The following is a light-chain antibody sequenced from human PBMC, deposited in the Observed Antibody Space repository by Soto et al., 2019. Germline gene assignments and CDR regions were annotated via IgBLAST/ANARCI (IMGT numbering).Light chain of an antibody. CDR1: QGISNY. J-gene: IGKJ1*01. CDR3: QKYNSAPRT. Sequence: DIQMTQSPSSLSASVGDRVAITCRASQGISNYLAWYQQKPGKVPKLLIYAASTLQSGVPSRFSASGSGTDFTLTISNLQPEDVATYYCQKYNSAPRTFGPGTKVEIK. V-gene: IGKV1-27*01. CDR2: AAS.